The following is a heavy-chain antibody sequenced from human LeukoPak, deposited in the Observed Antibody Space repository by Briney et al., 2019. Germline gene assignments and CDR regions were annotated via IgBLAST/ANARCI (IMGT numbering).Heavy chain of an antibody. CDR3: ARLEGCSSTSCPTYYYYYYMDV. CDR2: IYYSGST. CDR1: GGSISSSSYY. J-gene: IGHJ6*03. Sequence: SETLSLTCTVSGGSISSSSYYWGWIRQPPGKGLEWIGSIYYSGSTYYNPSLKSRVTISVDTSKNQFSLKLSSVTAADTAVYYCARLEGCSSTSCPTYYYYYYMDVWGKGTTVTVSS. V-gene: IGHV4-39*01. D-gene: IGHD2-2*01.